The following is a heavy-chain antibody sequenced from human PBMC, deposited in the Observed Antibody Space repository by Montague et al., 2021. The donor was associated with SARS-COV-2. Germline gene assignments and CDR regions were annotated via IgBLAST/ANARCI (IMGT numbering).Heavy chain of an antibody. CDR2: ISGSGSST. CDR1: GFSFSDYG. Sequence: SLRLSCAASGFSFSDYGMTWVRQAPGKGLEWVSAISGSGSSTIYADSVKGRFTISRDNSENTVYLDVMSVRADDTAVYYCAKIPSYQLKLLDDDCGTDVWGQGTTVTVSS. D-gene: IGHD2-2*01. V-gene: IGHV3-23*01. J-gene: IGHJ6*02. CDR3: AKIPSYQLKLLDDDCGTDV.